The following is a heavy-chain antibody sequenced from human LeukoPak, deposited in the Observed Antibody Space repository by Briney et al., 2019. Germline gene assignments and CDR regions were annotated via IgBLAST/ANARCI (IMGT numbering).Heavy chain of an antibody. CDR3: GRLNYYGSGTAYFDY. V-gene: IGHV5-51*01. CDR1: GYSFTTYW. D-gene: IGHD3-10*01. J-gene: IGHJ4*02. CDR2: IYPRDSDT. Sequence: GESLKISCKGSGYSFTTYWIGWVRQMPGKGLEWMGIIYPRDSDTRYSPSFQGQVTISADKSISTAYLQWSSLKASDTARYYCGRLNYYGSGTAYFDYWGQGTLVTVSS.